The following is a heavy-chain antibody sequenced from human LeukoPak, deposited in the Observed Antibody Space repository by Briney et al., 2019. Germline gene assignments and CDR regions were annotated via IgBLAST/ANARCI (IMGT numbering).Heavy chain of an antibody. D-gene: IGHD3-22*01. CDR2: INAGNGNT. V-gene: IGHV1-3*01. CDR3: ARYYYDSRLFDP. CDR1: GYTFTSYA. Sequence: ASVTVSCTASGYTFTSYAMHWVRQAPGQRLEWMGWINAGNGNTKYSQKFQGRVTITRDTSASTAYMELSSLRSEDTAVYYCARYYYDSRLFDPWGQGTLVTVSS. J-gene: IGHJ5*02.